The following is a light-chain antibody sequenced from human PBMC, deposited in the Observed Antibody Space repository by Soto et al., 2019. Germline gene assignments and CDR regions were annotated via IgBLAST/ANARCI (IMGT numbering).Light chain of an antibody. J-gene: IGLJ2*01. V-gene: IGLV1-36*01. CDR1: SSNIGNNP. CDR2: YDD. Sequence: QSVLTQPPSVSEAPRQRVTISCSGSSSNIGNNPVHWYQHLPGKTPKLLIYYDDLLPSGVSDRFSGSKSGTSASLAISGLQSEDEADYYCAAWDDSLNGQVFCGGTKVTVL. CDR3: AAWDDSLNGQV.